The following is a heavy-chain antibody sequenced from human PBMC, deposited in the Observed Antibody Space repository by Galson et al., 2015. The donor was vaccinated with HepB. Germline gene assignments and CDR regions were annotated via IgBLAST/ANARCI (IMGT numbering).Heavy chain of an antibody. J-gene: IGHJ4*02. V-gene: IGHV1-3*01. CDR2: INAGNGNT. CDR1: GYTFTSYA. CDR3: ARDRYGLGYFDY. D-gene: IGHD3-16*02. Sequence: SVKVSCKASGYTFTSYAMHWVRQAPGQRLEWMGWINAGNGNTKYSQKFQGRVTITRDTSASTAYMELSSLRSEDTAVYYCARDRYGLGYFDYWGQGTLVTVSS.